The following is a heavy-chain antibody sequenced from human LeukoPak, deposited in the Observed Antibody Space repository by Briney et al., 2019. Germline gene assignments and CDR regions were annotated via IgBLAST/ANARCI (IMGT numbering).Heavy chain of an antibody. CDR2: ISGSGGST. CDR3: AKDRWLVDFDY. D-gene: IGHD6-19*01. V-gene: IGHV3-23*01. CDR1: GFTFSSHA. Sequence: PGGSLRLSCAGAGFTFSSHAMSWVRQAPGKGLEWVSAISGSGGSTYYADSVKGRFTISRDNSKNTLYLQMNSLRAEDTAVYYCAKDRWLVDFDYWGQGTLVTVSS. J-gene: IGHJ4*02.